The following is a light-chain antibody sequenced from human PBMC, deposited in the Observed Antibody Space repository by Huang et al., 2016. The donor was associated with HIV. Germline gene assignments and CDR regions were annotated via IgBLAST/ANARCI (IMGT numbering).Light chain of an antibody. J-gene: IGKJ2*01. CDR2: AAS. V-gene: IGKV1-39*01. CDR1: QSISSY. Sequence: DIQMTQSPSSLSASVGDRVTITCRASQSISSYLNWYQQKPGKAPNLLIYAASSLQSGVPSRCSGSGSETDFTLTISSLQPEDFATYYCQQSYSIPYTFGQGTKLEIK. CDR3: QQSYSIPYT.